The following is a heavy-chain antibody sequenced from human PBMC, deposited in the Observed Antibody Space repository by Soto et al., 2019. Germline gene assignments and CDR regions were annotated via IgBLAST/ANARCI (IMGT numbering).Heavy chain of an antibody. J-gene: IGHJ6*02. CDR1: GYTFTSYV. Sequence: ASVKVSCKASGYTFTSYVISWVRQAPGQGFEWMGMINPNGGGTSYAQKFQGRVTMTRDTSTSTVHMELSSLTSEDTAVYYCARDNMHYYSPSEGYFYYGMDVWGQGTTVTVSS. CDR3: ARDNMHYYSPSEGYFYYGMDV. CDR2: INPNGGGT. V-gene: IGHV1-46*01. D-gene: IGHD3-10*01.